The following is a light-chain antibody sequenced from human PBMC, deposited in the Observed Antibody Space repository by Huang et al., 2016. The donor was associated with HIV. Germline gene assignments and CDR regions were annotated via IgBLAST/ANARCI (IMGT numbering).Light chain of an antibody. J-gene: IGKJ1*01. CDR3: QQYSAYSWT. V-gene: IGKV1-5*03. CDR1: RSISPW. Sequence: DIQITQFPSTRSASVGDRVTITCRASRSISPWLAWYQQKPGKAPKLLIYEASNLEDGVPSRSSGSGSGTEFTLTISSLQPDDFATYYCQQYSAYSWTFGRGTKVDIK. CDR2: EAS.